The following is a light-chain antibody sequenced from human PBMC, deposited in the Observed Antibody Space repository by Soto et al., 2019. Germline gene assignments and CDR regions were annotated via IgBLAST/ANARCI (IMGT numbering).Light chain of an antibody. CDR1: QYISTN. J-gene: IGKJ1*01. V-gene: IGKV3-15*01. CDR3: QQYDNWLRT. CDR2: GAS. Sequence: EIVMTQSEATLSVSPGERATLSCRASQYISTNLAWYQQKPGQAPRLLIYGASTRATGIPARFSGSGSGTEVTLTISSLQSEDFALYYCQQYDNWLRTFGQGTKVEIK.